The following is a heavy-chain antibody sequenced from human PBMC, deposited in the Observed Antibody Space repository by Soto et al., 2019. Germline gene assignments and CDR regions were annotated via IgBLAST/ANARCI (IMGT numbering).Heavy chain of an antibody. D-gene: IGHD3-10*01. CDR1: GGSFSGYY. J-gene: IGHJ5*02. CDR3: ARGLGYYGSGSYPNWFDP. Sequence: SETRSLTCAFYGGSFSGYYWSWIRQPPGKGLEWIGEINHSGSTNYNPSLKSRVTISVDTSKNQFSLKLSSVTAADTAVYYCARGLGYYGSGSYPNWFDPWGQGTLVTVSS. CDR2: INHSGST. V-gene: IGHV4-34*01.